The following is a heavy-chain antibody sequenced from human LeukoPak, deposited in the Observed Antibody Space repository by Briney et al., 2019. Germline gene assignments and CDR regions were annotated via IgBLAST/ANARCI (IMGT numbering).Heavy chain of an antibody. J-gene: IGHJ4*02. Sequence: PGGSLRLSCAASGFTFSSYWMSWVRQAPGKGLEWVANIKQDGSEKYYVDSVKGRFTISRDNSKNTLYLQMSSLRAEDTAVYYCATLRKSLWIPEFDFWGQGTLVTVSS. V-gene: IGHV3-7*03. CDR3: ATLRKSLWIPEFDF. D-gene: IGHD1-1*01. CDR1: GFTFSSYW. CDR2: IKQDGSEK.